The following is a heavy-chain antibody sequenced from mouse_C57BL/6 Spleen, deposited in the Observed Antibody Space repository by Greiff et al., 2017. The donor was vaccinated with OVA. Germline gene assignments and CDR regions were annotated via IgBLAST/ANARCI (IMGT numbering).Heavy chain of an antibody. D-gene: IGHD1-1*01. J-gene: IGHJ1*03. CDR3: AREGIYYYGSSHWYFDV. Sequence: EVQMVESEGGLVQPGSSMKLSCTASGFTFSDYYMAWVRQVPEKGLEWVANINYDGSSTYYLDSLKSRFIISRDNAKNILYLQMSSLKSEDTATYYCAREGIYYYGSSHWYFDVWGTGTTVTVSS. V-gene: IGHV5-16*01. CDR2: INYDGSST. CDR1: GFTFSDYY.